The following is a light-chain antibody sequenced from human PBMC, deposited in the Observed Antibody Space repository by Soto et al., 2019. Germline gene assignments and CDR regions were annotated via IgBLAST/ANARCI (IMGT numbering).Light chain of an antibody. V-gene: IGLV1-44*01. CDR1: SSNIGSNA. CDR3: AAWDDSLNARGV. Sequence: QHVLTQPPSASGTPGQRVTISCSGSSSNIGSNAVSWYQQLPGTAPKLLIYNDNQRPSGVPDRFSASKSGTSASLAISGLQSEDEADYYCAAWDDSLNARGVFGGGTKLTVL. CDR2: NDN. J-gene: IGLJ3*02.